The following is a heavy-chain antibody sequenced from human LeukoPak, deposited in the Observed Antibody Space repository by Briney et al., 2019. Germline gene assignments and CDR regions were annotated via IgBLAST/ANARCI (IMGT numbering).Heavy chain of an antibody. V-gene: IGHV4-34*01. CDR3: AGGVPNYYGSGSNDY. D-gene: IGHD3-10*01. Sequence: SETLSLTCAVYGGSFSGYYWSWIRQPPGKGLEWIGEINHSGSTNYNPSLKSRVTISVDTSKNQFSLKLSSVTAADTAVYYCAGGVPNYYGSGSNDYWGQGTLVTVSS. CDR2: INHSGST. CDR1: GGSFSGYY. J-gene: IGHJ4*02.